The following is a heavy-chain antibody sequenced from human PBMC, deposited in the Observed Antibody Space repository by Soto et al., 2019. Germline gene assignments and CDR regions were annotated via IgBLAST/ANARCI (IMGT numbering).Heavy chain of an antibody. CDR3: ARYRPNMFFEYSGYGTFDY. Sequence: PGGSLRLSCAASGFTFSSYSMNWVRQAPGKGLEWVSYISSSSSTIYYADSVKGRFTISRDNAKNSLYLQMNSLRAEDTAVYYCARYRPNMFFEYSGYGTFDYWGQGTLVTVSS. CDR2: ISSSSSTI. D-gene: IGHD5-12*01. J-gene: IGHJ4*02. V-gene: IGHV3-48*01. CDR1: GFTFSSYS.